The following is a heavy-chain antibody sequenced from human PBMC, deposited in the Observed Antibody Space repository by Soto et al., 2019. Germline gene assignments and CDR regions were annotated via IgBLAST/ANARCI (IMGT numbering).Heavy chain of an antibody. CDR2: IYYSGYT. CDR1: SSSVSSYY. J-gene: IGHJ4*02. D-gene: IGHD4-17*01. CDR3: AGGGMTTVPY. Sequence: SETLSLTCTVSSSSVSSYYWNWIRQSPGKGLEWIGYIYYSGYTNYNPSLKSRITISVDTSKNQFSLKLSSVTSADTAVYYCAGGGMTTVPYWGQGTLVTVSS. V-gene: IGHV4-59*02.